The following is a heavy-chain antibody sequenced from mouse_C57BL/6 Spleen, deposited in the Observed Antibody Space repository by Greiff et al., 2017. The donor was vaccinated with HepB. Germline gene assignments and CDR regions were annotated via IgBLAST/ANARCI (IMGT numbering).Heavy chain of an antibody. J-gene: IGHJ4*01. CDR1: GFTFSDFY. CDR3: ARDDPYLHYAMDY. D-gene: IGHD5-1-1*01. V-gene: IGHV7-1*01. Sequence: EVKLMESGGGLVQSGRSLRLSCATSGFTFSDFYMEWVRQAPGKGLEWIAASRNKANDYTTEYSASVKGRLIVSRDTAPSILYLQMNALRASVTAIYYCARDDPYLHYAMDYWGQGASVTVSS. CDR2: SRNKANDYTT.